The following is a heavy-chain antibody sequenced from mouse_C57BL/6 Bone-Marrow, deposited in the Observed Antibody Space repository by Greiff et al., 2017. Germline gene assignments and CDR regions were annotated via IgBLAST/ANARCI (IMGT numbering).Heavy chain of an antibody. CDR1: GYTFTSYW. Sequence: QVQLQQPGAELVKPGASVKLSCKASGYTFTSYWMHWVKQRPGQGLEWIGMIHPNSGSTNYNEKFKSKATLTVDKSSSTAYMQLSSLTSEDSAVYYGARVYYRYYFDYWGQGTTLTVSS. CDR3: ARVYYRYYFDY. D-gene: IGHD2-14*01. CDR2: IHPNSGST. V-gene: IGHV1-64*01. J-gene: IGHJ2*01.